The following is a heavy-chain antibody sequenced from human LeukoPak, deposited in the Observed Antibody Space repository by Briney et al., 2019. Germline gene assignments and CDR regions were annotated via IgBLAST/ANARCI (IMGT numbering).Heavy chain of an antibody. V-gene: IGHV4-4*07. J-gene: IGHJ4*02. CDR2: IYSSGST. Sequence: PSETLSLTCTVSGGSISSYYWSWVRQPAGKGLEWIGRIYSSGSTNYNPSLKSRVTMSVDTSKNQFSLKLNSATAADTAVYYCARGFSDNWYIYWGQGTLVTVSS. D-gene: IGHD6-13*01. CDR1: GGSISSYY. CDR3: ARGFSDNWYIY.